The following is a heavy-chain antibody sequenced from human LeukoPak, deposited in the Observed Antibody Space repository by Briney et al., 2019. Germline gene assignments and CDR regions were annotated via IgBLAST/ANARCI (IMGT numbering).Heavy chain of an antibody. J-gene: IGHJ4*02. CDR1: QFTFSSYA. CDR3: AKGNSNYIYSFDY. V-gene: IGHV3-23*01. D-gene: IGHD4-11*01. CDR2: IGGSSGGT. Sequence: GGSLRLSCAASQFTFSSYAMTWVRQSQGKELEWVPAIGGSSGGTYYADSVKGRFTISRDSSKNTLYLQMNSLRAEDSAVYYCAKGNSNYIYSFDYWGQGTLVTVSS.